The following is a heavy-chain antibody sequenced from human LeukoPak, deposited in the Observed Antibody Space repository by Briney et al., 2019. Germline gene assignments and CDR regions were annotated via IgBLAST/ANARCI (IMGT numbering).Heavy chain of an antibody. CDR1: GGSISSGGYY. V-gene: IGHV4-31*03. CDR3: ARDHSGSDAFDI. CDR2: IYYSGST. J-gene: IGHJ3*02. Sequence: SETLSLTCTVSGGSISSGGYYWSWIRQPPGKGLEGIGYIYYSGSTYYNPSLKSRVTISVDTSKNQFSLKLSSVTAADTAVYYCARDHSGSDAFDIWGQGTMVTVSS. D-gene: IGHD1-1*01.